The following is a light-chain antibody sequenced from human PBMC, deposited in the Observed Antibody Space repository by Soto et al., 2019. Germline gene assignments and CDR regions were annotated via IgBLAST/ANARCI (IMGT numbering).Light chain of an antibody. CDR1: QGISSY. V-gene: IGKV1-9*01. Sequence: DIQLTQSPSFLSASAGDRVTITCRASQGISSYLAWYQQKPGKAPKLLIYAASTLQSGLPSRFSGSGSGTEFTLTISGLQPDDFANYYCQQVNSYPQTFGQGTKLEIK. CDR2: AAS. J-gene: IGKJ2*01. CDR3: QQVNSYPQT.